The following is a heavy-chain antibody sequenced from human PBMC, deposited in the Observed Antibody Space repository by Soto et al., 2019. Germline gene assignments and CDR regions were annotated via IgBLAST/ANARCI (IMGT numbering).Heavy chain of an antibody. V-gene: IGHV1-2*04. D-gene: IGHD3-22*01. CDR1: GYTFTGYY. CDR2: INPNSGGT. J-gene: IGHJ3*02. CDR3: ARGGYYDSSGYYSNPDAFDI. Sequence: PSVKVSCKASGYTFTGYYMHWVRQAPGQGLEWMGWINPNSGGTNYAQKFQGWVTMTRDTSISTAYMELSRLRSDDTAVYYCARGGYYDSSGYYSNPDAFDIWGQGTMVTVSS.